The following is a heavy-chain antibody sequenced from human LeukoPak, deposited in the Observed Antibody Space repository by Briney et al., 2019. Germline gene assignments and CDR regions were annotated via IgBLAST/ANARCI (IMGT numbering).Heavy chain of an antibody. V-gene: IGHV1-18*01. Sequence: ASVKVSCKASGYTFTSYGISWVRQAPGQGLEWMEWISAYNGNTNYAQKLQGRVTMTTDSSTSTAYMELRSLRSDDTAVYYCAREIGDGSGVNWFDPWGQGTLVTVSS. CDR2: ISAYNGNT. J-gene: IGHJ5*02. CDR3: AREIGDGSGVNWFDP. CDR1: GYTFTSYG. D-gene: IGHD3-10*01.